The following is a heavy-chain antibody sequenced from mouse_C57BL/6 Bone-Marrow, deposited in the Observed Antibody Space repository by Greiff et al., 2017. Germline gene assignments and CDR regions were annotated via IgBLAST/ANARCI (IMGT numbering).Heavy chain of an antibody. D-gene: IGHD1-1*01. J-gene: IGHJ4*01. CDR3: ARSGVLRFYYAMYY. Sequence: VQLQQSGPELVKPGASVKIPCKASGYTFTDYNMDWVKQSHGKSLEWIGDINPNNGGTIYNQKFKGKATLTVDKSSSTAYMELRSLTSEDTAVYYCARSGVLRFYYAMYYWGQGTSVTVSS. CDR2: INPNNGGT. V-gene: IGHV1-18*01. CDR1: GYTFTDYN.